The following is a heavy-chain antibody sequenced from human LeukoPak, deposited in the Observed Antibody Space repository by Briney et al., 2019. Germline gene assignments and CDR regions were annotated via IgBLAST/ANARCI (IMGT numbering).Heavy chain of an antibody. CDR3: ARGIYYGSGSYPPPSDY. D-gene: IGHD3-10*01. Sequence: SETLSLTCAVYGGSFSGYYWSWIRQPPGKGLEWIREINHSGSTNYNPSLKSRVTISVDTSKNQFSLKLSSVTAADTAVYYCARGIYYGSGSYPPPSDYWGQGTLVTVSS. J-gene: IGHJ4*02. CDR2: INHSGST. V-gene: IGHV4-34*01. CDR1: GGSFSGYY.